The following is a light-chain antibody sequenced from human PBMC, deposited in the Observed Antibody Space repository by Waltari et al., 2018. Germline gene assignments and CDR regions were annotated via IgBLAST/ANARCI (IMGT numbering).Light chain of an antibody. J-gene: IGKJ2*01. Sequence: DIQLTQSPSTLSASVGDRVHITCRASENLIIWLSWYQQKPGGVPKLLMYQASSLANGVPSTFSGSGSGTEFTLTISSLQPDDFATYYCQHYKSYPYSFGQGTTVEIK. CDR3: QHYKSYPYS. CDR1: ENLIIW. V-gene: IGKV1-5*03. CDR2: QAS.